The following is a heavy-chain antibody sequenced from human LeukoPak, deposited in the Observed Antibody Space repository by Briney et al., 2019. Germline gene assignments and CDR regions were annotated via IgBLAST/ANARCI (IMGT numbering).Heavy chain of an antibody. J-gene: IGHJ5*02. D-gene: IGHD3-22*01. CDR1: GGSISSGGYY. CDR3: ARGTPYYDSSGYASGGGWFDP. CDR2: IYYSGST. Sequence: PSETLSLTCTVSGGSISSGGYYWSWIRQHPGKGLEWIGYIYYSGSTYYNPSLKSRVTISVDTSKNQFSLKLSSVTAADTAVYYCARGTPYYDSSGYASGGGWFDPWGQGTLVTVSS. V-gene: IGHV4-31*03.